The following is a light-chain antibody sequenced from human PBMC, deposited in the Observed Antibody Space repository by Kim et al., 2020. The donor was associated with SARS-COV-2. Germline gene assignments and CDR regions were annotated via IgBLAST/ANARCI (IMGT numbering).Light chain of an antibody. V-gene: IGLV3-1*01. CDR3: QAWDSSTAFV. Sequence: SYELTHPPSVSVSPGQTASITCSGDKLGDKYACWYQQKPGQSPVLVIYQDSKRPSGIPERFSGSNSGNPATLTISGTQAMDEDDYYCQAWDSSTAFVFGT. CDR2: QDS. J-gene: IGLJ1*01. CDR1: KLGDKY.